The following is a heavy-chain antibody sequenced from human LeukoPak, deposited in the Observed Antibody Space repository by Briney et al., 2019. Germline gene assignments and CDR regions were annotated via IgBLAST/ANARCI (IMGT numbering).Heavy chain of an antibody. CDR1: GFTFDDYG. CDR3: ARDETSDYYYMDV. J-gene: IGHJ6*03. Sequence: GGSLRLSCAASGFTFDDYGMSWVRQAPGKGLEWVSGINWNGGSTGYADSVKGRFTISRDNAKNSLYLQMNSLRAEDTAVYYCARDETSDYYYMDVWGKGTTVTVSS. CDR2: INWNGGST. V-gene: IGHV3-20*04.